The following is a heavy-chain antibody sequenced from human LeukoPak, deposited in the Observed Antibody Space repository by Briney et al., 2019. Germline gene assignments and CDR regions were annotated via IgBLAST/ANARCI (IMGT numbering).Heavy chain of an antibody. Sequence: ASVKVSCKASGYTFTSYYMHWVRQAPGQGLEWMGIISPSGGNTSYAQKFQGRVTMTRDTSTSTVYMELSSLRSEDTAVYYCARDFLGGDYSNYHDAFDIWGQGTMVTVSS. CDR2: ISPSGGNT. D-gene: IGHD4-11*01. CDR1: GYTFTSYY. V-gene: IGHV1-46*01. J-gene: IGHJ3*02. CDR3: ARDFLGGDYSNYHDAFDI.